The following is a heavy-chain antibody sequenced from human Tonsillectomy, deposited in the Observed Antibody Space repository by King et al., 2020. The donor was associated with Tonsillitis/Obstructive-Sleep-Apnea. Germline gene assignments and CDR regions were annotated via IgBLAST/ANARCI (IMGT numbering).Heavy chain of an antibody. J-gene: IGHJ4*02. CDR3: ARGLTSYLDY. V-gene: IGHV1-2*04. CDR1: GYTFTDYY. Sequence: VQLVESGAEVKKPGASVKVSCKASGYTFTDYYMHWVRQAPGQGPEWMGWINPNSGAKKYAQKFQDWVTMTRDTSINTAYMELTRLTSDDTAVYYCARGLTSYLDYWGQGTLVTVSS. CDR2: INPNSGAK.